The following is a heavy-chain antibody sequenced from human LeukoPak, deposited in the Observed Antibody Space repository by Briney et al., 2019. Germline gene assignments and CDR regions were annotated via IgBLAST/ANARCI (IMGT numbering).Heavy chain of an antibody. CDR2: IKQDGSEK. CDR3: AREDSDGYFDY. V-gene: IGHV3-7*01. CDR1: GFTFTDYW. Sequence: GGSLRLSCAASGFTFTDYWMSWVRQAPGKGLEWVANIKQDGSEKYYVDSVKGRFTIFRDNAKNSLDLQMDSLGAEDTAVYYCAREDSDGYFDYWGQGTLVTVSS. D-gene: IGHD3-22*01. J-gene: IGHJ4*02.